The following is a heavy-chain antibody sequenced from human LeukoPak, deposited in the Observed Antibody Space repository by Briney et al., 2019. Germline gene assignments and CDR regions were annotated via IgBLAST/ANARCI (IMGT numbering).Heavy chain of an antibody. Sequence: GGSLRLSCAASGFTFSGSATHWVRQASGEGLEWVGRIRSKANSYATAYAASVKGRFTISRDDSKNTAYLQMNSLKTEDTAVYYCTRQSDRSGYYSVYYGMDVWGQGTTVTVSS. J-gene: IGHJ6*02. CDR3: TRQSDRSGYYSVYYGMDV. CDR2: IRSKANSYAT. V-gene: IGHV3-73*01. CDR1: GFTFSGSA. D-gene: IGHD3-22*01.